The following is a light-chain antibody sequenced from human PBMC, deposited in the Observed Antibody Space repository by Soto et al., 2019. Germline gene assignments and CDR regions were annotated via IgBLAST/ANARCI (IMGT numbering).Light chain of an antibody. CDR3: SSFTGSNYV. Sequence: QSVLTQPASVSGSPGQSITISCTGTISDVGGYNFVSWYRQYPGKAPKLMICDVSNRPSGVSNRFSGSKSGNTASLTISGLQAEDEADYYCSSFTGSNYVVGTGTKVTV. CDR1: ISDVGGYNF. V-gene: IGLV2-14*03. J-gene: IGLJ1*01. CDR2: DVS.